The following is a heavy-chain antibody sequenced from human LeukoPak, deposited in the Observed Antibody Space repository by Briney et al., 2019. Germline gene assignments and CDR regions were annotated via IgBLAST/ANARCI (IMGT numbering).Heavy chain of an antibody. Sequence: PGGSLRLSCAASGLTFRTYAMNWVRQAPGKGLEWVSSISSSSSYIYYADSVKGRFTISRDNAKNSLYLQMNSLRAEDTAVYYCARGPWGYPYYFDFWGQGALVTVSS. CDR1: GLTFRTYA. CDR2: ISSSSSYI. D-gene: IGHD7-27*01. J-gene: IGHJ4*02. V-gene: IGHV3-21*01. CDR3: ARGPWGYPYYFDF.